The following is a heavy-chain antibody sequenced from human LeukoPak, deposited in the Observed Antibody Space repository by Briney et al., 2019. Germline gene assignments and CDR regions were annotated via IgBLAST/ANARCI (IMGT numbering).Heavy chain of an antibody. CDR3: AILHDYGDYDDPAHAFDI. CDR2: ISSSSSYI. J-gene: IGHJ3*02. V-gene: IGHV3-21*01. CDR1: GFTFSSYT. D-gene: IGHD4-17*01. Sequence: PGGSLRLSCAASGFTFSSYTMNWVRQAPGKGLEWVSSISSSSSYIYYADSVKGRFTISRDNAKNSLYLQMNSLRAEDTAVYYCAILHDYGDYDDPAHAFDIWGQGTMVTVSS.